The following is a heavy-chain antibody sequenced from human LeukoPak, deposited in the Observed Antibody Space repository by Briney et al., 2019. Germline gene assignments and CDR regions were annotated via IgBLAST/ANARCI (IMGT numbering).Heavy chain of an antibody. Sequence: KPSETLSLTCTVSGDSVSGYGFYWSWIRQPPGRGLEWIGYVSYSGNTNYSPSLKSRISISVDTSKSQFSLELSSVTAADTAVYYCARDRMYSSSRYYFYHMDVWGQGTTVTVSS. V-gene: IGHV4-61*08. J-gene: IGHJ6*02. CDR2: VSYSGNT. D-gene: IGHD6-13*01. CDR3: ARDRMYSSSRYYFYHMDV. CDR1: GDSVSGYGFY.